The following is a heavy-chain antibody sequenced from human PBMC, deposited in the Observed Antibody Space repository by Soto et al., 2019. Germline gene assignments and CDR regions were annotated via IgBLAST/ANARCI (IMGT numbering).Heavy chain of an antibody. V-gene: IGHV3-23*01. CDR3: ARWSYLDY. J-gene: IGHJ4*02. Sequence: GGSLRLSCAASGFSFGSYALSWVRQAPGKGLEWVSTISVSDGKTFYADSVKGRFSISRDTSQNTLYLQMNSLRADDTAIYYCARWSYLDYWGQGTRVTVSS. D-gene: IGHD3-3*01. CDR1: GFSFGSYA. CDR2: ISVSDGKT.